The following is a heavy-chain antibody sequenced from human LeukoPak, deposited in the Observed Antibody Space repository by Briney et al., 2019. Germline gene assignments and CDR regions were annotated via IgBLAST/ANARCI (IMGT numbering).Heavy chain of an antibody. CDR2: INWNGGST. D-gene: IGHD5-24*01. CDR3: ARDGRDGYNFYYFDY. Sequence: TGGSLRLSCAASGFTFDDYGMSWVRQAPGKGLEWVSGINWNGGSTGYADSVKGRFTISRDNAKNSLYLQMNSLRAEDTALYHCARDGRDGYNFYYFDYWGQGTLVTVSS. V-gene: IGHV3-20*01. J-gene: IGHJ4*02. CDR1: GFTFDDYG.